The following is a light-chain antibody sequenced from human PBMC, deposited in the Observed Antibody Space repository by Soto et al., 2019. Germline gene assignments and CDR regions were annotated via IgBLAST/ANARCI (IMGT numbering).Light chain of an antibody. Sequence: EIVLTQSPATLSLSPGESATLSCRASQTVSNYLAWYQHKPGQAPRLLIYDASNRATGIPARFSGGGYGTDFTLTISSLEPEDFAVYYCQQRSNWPQVTFGGGTKVEI. CDR2: DAS. CDR3: QQRSNWPQVT. CDR1: QTVSNY. V-gene: IGKV3-11*01. J-gene: IGKJ4*01.